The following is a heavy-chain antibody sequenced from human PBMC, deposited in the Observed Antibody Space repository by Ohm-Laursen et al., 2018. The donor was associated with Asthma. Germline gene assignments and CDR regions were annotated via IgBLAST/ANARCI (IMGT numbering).Heavy chain of an antibody. Sequence: GSLRLSCAASGYTFSRYSIHWVRQIPGKGLEWVSIISGLDNGAYTYYADSVRGRFTISRDNSKSTLFLQMNNLRAEDTAVYYCARMPTHRIVPELNYFDYWGQGTLVTVSS. CDR2: ISGLDNGAYT. V-gene: IGHV3-23*01. CDR3: ARMPTHRIVPELNYFDY. D-gene: IGHD1-7*01. CDR1: GYTFSRYS. J-gene: IGHJ4*02.